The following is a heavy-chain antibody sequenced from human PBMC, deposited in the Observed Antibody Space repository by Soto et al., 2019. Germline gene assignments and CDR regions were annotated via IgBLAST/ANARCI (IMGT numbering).Heavy chain of an antibody. D-gene: IGHD7-27*01. V-gene: IGHV3-23*01. J-gene: IGHJ3*02. CDR2: ITSGSGGDT. Sequence: EVQLLESGGGLVQPGGSLRLSCVASGFTFSSNAMSWVRQAPGKGLEWVSHITSGSGGDTYYADSVKGWFTISRDNAKNTLYMQMNSLRVENTAVYSCGKGTWGAFDIWGHGTLVTVSS. CDR3: GKGTWGAFDI. CDR1: GFTFSSNA.